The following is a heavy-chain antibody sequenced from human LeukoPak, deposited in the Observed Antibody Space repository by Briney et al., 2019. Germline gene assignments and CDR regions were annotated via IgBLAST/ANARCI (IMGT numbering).Heavy chain of an antibody. J-gene: IGHJ4*02. CDR1: GFTFSYYG. Sequence: GGSLRLSCAASGFTFSYYGIQWVRQAPGKGLEWVAVISYDGSNKYYADSVKGRFTISRDNSKNTLYLQMNSLRAEDTAVYYCAKVDYWGQGTLVTVSS. V-gene: IGHV3-30*18. CDR3: AKVDY. CDR2: ISYDGSNK.